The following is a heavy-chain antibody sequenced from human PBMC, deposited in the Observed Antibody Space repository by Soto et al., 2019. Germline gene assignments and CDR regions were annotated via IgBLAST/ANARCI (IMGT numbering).Heavy chain of an antibody. D-gene: IGHD3-10*01. CDR3: TRFMVRGVIGP. J-gene: IGHJ5*02. CDR2: MNPNSGNT. V-gene: IGHV1-8*01. Sequence: ASVKVSCKASGYTFTSYDINWVRQATGQGLEWMGWMNPNSGNTGYAQKFQGRITMTRDTSMNTAYMELSSLRSEDTAVYYCTRFMVRGVIGPWGQGTPVTVSS. CDR1: GYTFTSYD.